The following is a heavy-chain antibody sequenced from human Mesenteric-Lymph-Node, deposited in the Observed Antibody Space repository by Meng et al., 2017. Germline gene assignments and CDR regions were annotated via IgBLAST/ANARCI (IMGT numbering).Heavy chain of an antibody. CDR1: GGSFSGYY. J-gene: IGHJ4*02. CDR3: ARGGYSGYAD. Sequence: QVQRQQWGAGLLKSSETLSLTCAVYGGSFSGYYWSWIRQPPGKGLEWIGEINHSGSTNYNPSLKSRVTISVDTSKNQFSLKLSSVTAADTAFYYCARGGYSGYADWGQGTLVTVSS. D-gene: IGHD5-12*01. CDR2: INHSGST. V-gene: IGHV4-34*01.